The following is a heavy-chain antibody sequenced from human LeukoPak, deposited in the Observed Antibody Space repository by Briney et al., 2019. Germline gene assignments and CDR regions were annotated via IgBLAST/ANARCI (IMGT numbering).Heavy chain of an antibody. CDR1: GFTFSKYW. D-gene: IGHD3-16*01. CDR2: MKEDGSQK. Sequence: GGSLRLSCEASGFTFSKYWMSWVRQAPGKGLEWVANMKEDGSQKHYVDSVKGPFTISRDNTKNSLYLQMNSLRADDTAIYYCASTVGLDYWGQGTLVTVSS. J-gene: IGHJ4*02. CDR3: ASTVGLDY. V-gene: IGHV3-7*01.